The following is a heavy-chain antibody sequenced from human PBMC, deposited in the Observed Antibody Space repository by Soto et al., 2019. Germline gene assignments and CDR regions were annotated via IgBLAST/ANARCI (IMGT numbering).Heavy chain of an antibody. CDR1: GYSFANYT. CDR2: LNPYTAST. J-gene: IGHJ4*02. CDR3: ARGGGYYGSGAYYRGYFDH. D-gene: IGHD3-10*01. Sequence: ASVKVSCKASGYSFANYTIHWVRQAPGQGLEWMGWLNPYTASTKFSPKFQGRVIITRDKSANTAFMQLTSLTSEDTALYYCARGGGYYGSGAYYRGYFDHWGLGTLVTVSS. V-gene: IGHV1-3*01.